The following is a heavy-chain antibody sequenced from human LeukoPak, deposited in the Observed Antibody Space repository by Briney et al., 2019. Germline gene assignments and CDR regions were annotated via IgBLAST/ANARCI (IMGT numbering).Heavy chain of an antibody. CDR3: ARGAVTIYDY. Sequence: SETLSLTCTVSGGSISSGDYYWSWIRQPPGKGLEWIGYIYYSGSTYYDPSLKNRVTISVDTSKNQFSLKLSSVTAADTAVYYCARGAVTIYDYWGQGTLVTVSS. CDR2: IYYSGST. D-gene: IGHD3-3*01. CDR1: GGSISSGDYY. V-gene: IGHV4-30-4*01. J-gene: IGHJ4*02.